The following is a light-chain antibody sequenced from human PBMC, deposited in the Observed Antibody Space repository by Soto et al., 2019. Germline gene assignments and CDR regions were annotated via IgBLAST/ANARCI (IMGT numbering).Light chain of an antibody. J-gene: IGKJ2*02. CDR2: DAS. CDR1: QSISSW. Sequence: DIQMTQSPSTLSASVGDRVTITCRASQSISSWLAWYQQKPGKAPKLLIYDASSLESGVPSRFSGSGSGTEFTITISSLQHDDFTTYYRQQNKTYGTFGQGTKLEIK. V-gene: IGKV1-5*01. CDR3: QQNKTYGT.